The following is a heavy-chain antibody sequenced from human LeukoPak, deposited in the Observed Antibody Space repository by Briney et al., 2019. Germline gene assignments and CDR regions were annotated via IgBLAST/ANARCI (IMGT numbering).Heavy chain of an antibody. Sequence: PGGSLRLSCAASGFTFSVYSMNWVRQAPGKGREWLSYISGSGSVMYYVDAVKGRFTISRDSAKNSLYLQMTSLRAEDTAVYYCARDYNYAFDYWGQGILVTVSS. D-gene: IGHD5-18*01. J-gene: IGHJ4*02. V-gene: IGHV3-48*04. CDR3: ARDYNYAFDY. CDR2: ISGSGSVM. CDR1: GFTFSVYS.